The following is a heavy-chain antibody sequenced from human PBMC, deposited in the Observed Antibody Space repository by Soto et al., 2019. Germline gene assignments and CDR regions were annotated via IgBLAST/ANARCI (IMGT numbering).Heavy chain of an antibody. V-gene: IGHV1-69*01. J-gene: IGHJ6*02. CDR1: GGTFSSYA. CDR2: IIPIFGTA. D-gene: IGHD2-15*01. Sequence: QVQLVQSGAEVKKPGSSVKVSCKASGGTFSSYAISWVRQAPGQGRECMGGIIPIFGTANYAQKFQGRVTITADESTSTDYMEMSSLRSEDTAVYYCARDSGWYDRDYYGMDVCGQGTTVTIYS. CDR3: ARDSGWYDRDYYGMDV.